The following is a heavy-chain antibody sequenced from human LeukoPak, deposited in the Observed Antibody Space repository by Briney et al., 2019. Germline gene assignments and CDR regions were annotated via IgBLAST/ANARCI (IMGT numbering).Heavy chain of an antibody. J-gene: IGHJ6*02. V-gene: IGHV4-4*07. CDR3: ARVGLGYCSSTSCDSATYYYYGMDV. Sequence: SETLSLTCTVSGGSISSYYWSWIRQPAGKGLEWIGRIYTSGSTNYNPSLKSRVTMSVDTSKNQLSLKLSSVTAADTAVYYCARVGLGYCSSTSCDSATYYYYGMDVWGQGTTVTVSS. CDR2: IYTSGST. CDR1: GGSISSYY. D-gene: IGHD2-2*01.